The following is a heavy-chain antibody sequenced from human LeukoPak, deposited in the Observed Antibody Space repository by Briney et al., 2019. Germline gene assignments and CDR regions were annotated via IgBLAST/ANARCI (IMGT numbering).Heavy chain of an antibody. V-gene: IGHV4-59*01. CDR2: IYYSGST. J-gene: IGHJ4*02. Sequence: SETLSLTCTVSGGSISSYYWSWIRQPPGKGLEWIGYIYYSGSTNYNPSLKSRVTISVDTSKNQFSLKLSSVTAADTAVYYCARALYSSSSLYYFDYWGQGTLVTVSS. CDR1: GGSISSYY. D-gene: IGHD6-6*01. CDR3: ARALYSSSSLYYFDY.